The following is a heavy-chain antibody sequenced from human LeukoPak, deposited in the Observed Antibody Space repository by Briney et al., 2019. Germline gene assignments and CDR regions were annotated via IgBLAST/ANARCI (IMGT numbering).Heavy chain of an antibody. CDR1: GGTFSSYA. J-gene: IGHJ4*02. V-gene: IGHV1-69*04. CDR2: IIPILGIT. Sequence: GSSVKVSCKASGGTFSSYAISWVRQAPGQGLEWMGRIIPILGITNYAQNFQDRVTINADKSTSTAYMELSSLRSEDTAVYYCATIPAAPYSSSFFVDYWGQGTLVTVSS. D-gene: IGHD6-13*01. CDR3: ATIPAAPYSSSFFVDY.